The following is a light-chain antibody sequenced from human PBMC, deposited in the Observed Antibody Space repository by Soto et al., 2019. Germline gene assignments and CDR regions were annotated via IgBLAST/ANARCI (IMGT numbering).Light chain of an antibody. CDR1: SSNIGSNT. Sequence: QSVLTQPPSASGTPGQRVIISCSGSSSNIGSNTVNWYQQLPGTAPRLLIYTNNQRPSGVPDRFSGCKSGTSASLAISGLQFDDEADYYCAAWDDSLSGLYVFGTGTKVTVL. CDR3: AAWDDSLSGLYV. J-gene: IGLJ1*01. CDR2: TNN. V-gene: IGLV1-44*01.